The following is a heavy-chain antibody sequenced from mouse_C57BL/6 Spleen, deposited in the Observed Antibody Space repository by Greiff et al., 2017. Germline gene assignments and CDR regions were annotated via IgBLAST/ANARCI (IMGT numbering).Heavy chain of an antibody. CDR1: GFTFSSYG. CDR2: ISSGGSYT. CDR3: ARQITTVVATDWYFDV. V-gene: IGHV5-6*01. D-gene: IGHD1-1*01. J-gene: IGHJ1*03. Sequence: EVQRVESGGDLVKPGGSLKLSCAASGFTFSSYGMSWVRQTPDKRLEWVATISSGGSYTYYPDSVKGRFTISRDNAKNTLYLQMSSLKSEDTAMYYCARQITTVVATDWYFDVWGTGTTVTVSS.